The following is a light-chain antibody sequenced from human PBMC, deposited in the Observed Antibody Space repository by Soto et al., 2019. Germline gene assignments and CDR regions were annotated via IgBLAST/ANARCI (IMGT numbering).Light chain of an antibody. CDR3: QRSFSTPLT. V-gene: IGKV1-39*01. Sequence: DIQMTQSPSSLSASVGDRVTITCRASQSISSYLHWYQQKPGKAPKLLIYAASSLQSWVPSRFSGSGPGTDFTLTISSLQPEDFATYYCQRSFSTPLTFGGGTKVEIK. J-gene: IGKJ4*01. CDR2: AAS. CDR1: QSISSY.